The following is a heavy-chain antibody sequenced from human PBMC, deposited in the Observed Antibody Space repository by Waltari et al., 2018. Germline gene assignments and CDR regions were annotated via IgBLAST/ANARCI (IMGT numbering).Heavy chain of an antibody. D-gene: IGHD6-13*01. CDR3: ARAGEGAAAYTFDI. Sequence: GKGLVWVSRIDTDGSGTGYAASVKGRFSISRDNAKNTLYPQMKSLRAEDTAVYYCARAGEGAAAYTFDIWGQGTMVTVSS. CDR2: IDTDGSGT. V-gene: IGHV3-74*01. J-gene: IGHJ3*02.